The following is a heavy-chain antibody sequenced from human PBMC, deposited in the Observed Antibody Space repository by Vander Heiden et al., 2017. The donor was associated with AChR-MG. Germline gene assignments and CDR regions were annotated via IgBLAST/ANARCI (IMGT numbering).Heavy chain of an antibody. CDR2: IIPIFGTA. D-gene: IGHD2-15*01. J-gene: IGHJ6*02. Sequence: QVQLVQSGAEVKKPGSSVKVSCKASGGTFSSYAISWVRQAPGQGLEWMGGIIPIFGTANYAQKFQGRVTITADESTSTAYMELSSLRSEDTAVYYCARDVASDCSGGSCSQGYYGMDVWCQGTTVTVSS. CDR3: ARDVASDCSGGSCSQGYYGMDV. V-gene: IGHV1-69*01. CDR1: GGTFSSYA.